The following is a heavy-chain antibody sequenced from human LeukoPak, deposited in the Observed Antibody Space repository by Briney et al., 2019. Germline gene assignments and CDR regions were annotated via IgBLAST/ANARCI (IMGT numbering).Heavy chain of an antibody. D-gene: IGHD3-22*01. CDR3: ARGGGYYDSSGNFDY. CDR1: GFTVSSNY. V-gene: IGHV3-53*01. CDR2: IYSGGKT. Sequence: GGSLRLSCAASGFTVSSNYMSWGRHAPGKGLEWVSVIYSGGKTYYSDSVKGRFTISRDNSKNTLSLQMNSLRAEDTAVYYCARGGGYYDSSGNFDYWGQGTLVTVSS. J-gene: IGHJ4*02.